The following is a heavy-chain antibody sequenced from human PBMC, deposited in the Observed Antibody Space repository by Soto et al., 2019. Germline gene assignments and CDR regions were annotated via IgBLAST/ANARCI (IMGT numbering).Heavy chain of an antibody. V-gene: IGHV3-23*01. CDR3: AKEVGRLHLGELSFDY. J-gene: IGHJ4*02. CDR1: GFTFSSYA. CDR2: ISGSGGST. D-gene: IGHD3-16*02. Sequence: EVQLLESGGGLVQPGGSLRLSCAASGFTFSSYAMSWVRQAPGKGLEWVSAISGSGGSTYYADSVKGRFTISRDNSENTLYLQMNSLRAEDTAVYYCAKEVGRLHLGELSFDYWGQGTLVTVSS.